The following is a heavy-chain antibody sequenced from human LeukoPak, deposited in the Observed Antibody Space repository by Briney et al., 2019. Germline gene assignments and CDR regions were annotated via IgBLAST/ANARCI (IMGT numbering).Heavy chain of an antibody. CDR2: IIPIFGIV. CDR1: GGTLSSYA. Sequence: SVKVSCKASGGTLSSYAINWVRQAPGQGLEWIGRIIPIFGIVNYAQNFQGRVTITADKSTNTAYMELSSLRSEDTAFYYCARADSSGYSPDENFDYWGQGTLVTVSS. D-gene: IGHD3-22*01. CDR3: ARADSSGYSPDENFDY. J-gene: IGHJ4*02. V-gene: IGHV1-69*04.